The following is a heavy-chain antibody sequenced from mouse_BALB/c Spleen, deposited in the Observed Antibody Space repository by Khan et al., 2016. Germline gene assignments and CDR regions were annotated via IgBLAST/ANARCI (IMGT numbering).Heavy chain of an antibody. J-gene: IGHJ2*01. D-gene: IGHD2-13*01. CDR2: IDPANGNS. CDR1: GFNIRDTY. Sequence: VQLQQSGAELVKPGASVKLSCTASGFNIRDTYVHWVKQRPEQGLEWIGRIDPANGNSKYDPKFQGKATITADTSSNTAYLQIRSLTSEDTAAYYCATDGDYNQWGQGTTLTVSS. V-gene: IGHV14-3*02. CDR3: ATDGDYNQ.